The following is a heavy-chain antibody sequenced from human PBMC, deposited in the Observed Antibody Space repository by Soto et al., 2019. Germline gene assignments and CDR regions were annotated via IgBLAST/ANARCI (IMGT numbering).Heavy chain of an antibody. J-gene: IGHJ4*02. Sequence: QVQLQESGPGLVKPSQTLSLTCTVSGGSISSGGYYWSWIRQHPGKGLEWIGYIYYSGSTYYNPSLKSRGTISVDTYKNQFSLKLSSVTAADTAVYYCAREVADTLMLTQVFDYWGQGTLVTVSS. V-gene: IGHV4-31*03. CDR2: IYYSGST. CDR1: GGSISSGGYY. D-gene: IGHD5-18*01. CDR3: AREVADTLMLTQVFDY.